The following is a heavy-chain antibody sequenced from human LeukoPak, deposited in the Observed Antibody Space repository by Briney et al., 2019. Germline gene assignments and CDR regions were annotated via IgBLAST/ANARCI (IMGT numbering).Heavy chain of an antibody. CDR2: ISGSGGST. V-gene: IGHV3-23*01. CDR3: AKDWAPPYSSGWLFDY. CDR1: GFTFSSYA. D-gene: IGHD6-19*01. J-gene: IGHJ4*02. Sequence: HPGGSLRLSCAASGFTFSSYAMSWVRQAPGKGLEWVSAISGSGGSTYYADSVKGRFTISRDNSKNTLYLQMNSLRAEDTAVYYCAKDWAPPYSSGWLFDYWGQGTLVTVSS.